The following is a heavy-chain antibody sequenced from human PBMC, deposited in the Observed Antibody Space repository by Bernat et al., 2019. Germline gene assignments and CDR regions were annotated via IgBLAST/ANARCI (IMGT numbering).Heavy chain of an antibody. CDR1: GFTFSAFG. CDR3: ARDFTGTAVQGQPPAS. Sequence: QVQVVESGGGVVQPGRSLRLSCAVSGFTFSAFGMHWVRQAPGKGLEWVAVIIHDGSNAYYAESGKGRFTISRDNSKSRLEMQMNSLRAEDRAVYYCARDFTGTAVQGQPPASWGQGTLVTVSS. V-gene: IGHV3-33*05. J-gene: IGHJ5*02. D-gene: IGHD3-10*01. CDR2: IIHDGSNA.